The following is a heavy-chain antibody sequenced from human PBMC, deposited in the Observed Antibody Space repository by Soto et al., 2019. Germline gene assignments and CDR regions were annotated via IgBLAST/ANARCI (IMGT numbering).Heavy chain of an antibody. D-gene: IGHD1-26*01. J-gene: IGHJ4*02. CDR1: GYTFTSYG. V-gene: IGHV1-18*04. Sequence: ASVKVSCKASGYTFTSYGISWVRQAPGQGLEWMGWISAYNGNTNYAQKLQGRVTMTTDTSTSTAYMELRSLRSDDTAVYYCVTTGILESYFAFDYWGQGTLVTVSS. CDR3: VTTGILESYFAFDY. CDR2: ISAYNGNT.